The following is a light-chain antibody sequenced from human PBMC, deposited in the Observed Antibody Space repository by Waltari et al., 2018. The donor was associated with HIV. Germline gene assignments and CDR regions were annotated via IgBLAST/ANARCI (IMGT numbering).Light chain of an antibody. J-gene: IGLJ2*01. Sequence: QSTLTQPASVSGSPGPSMTISCFVSRPAPSAYNHLSWFQHRPGAAPKLLIYDVTTRPSGISSRFSGSKSGSTVSLTISGLQAEDEADYYCCSYTSPTTLDVIFGGGTKLTVL. CDR3: CSYTSPTTLDVI. V-gene: IGLV2-14*03. CDR2: DVT. CDR1: RPAPSAYNH.